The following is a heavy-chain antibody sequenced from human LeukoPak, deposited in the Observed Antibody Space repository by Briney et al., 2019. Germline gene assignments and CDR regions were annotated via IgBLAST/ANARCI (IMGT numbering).Heavy chain of an antibody. CDR3: ARDSGVGYYDTIF. CDR2: VYSGGST. Sequence: GGSLRLSCAASGFTVSSNYMSWVRQAPGKGLEWVSVVYSGGSTYYVDSVKGRFIISRDNSKNTLYLQMNSLRAEDTAVYYCARDSGVGYYDTIFWGRGTLVTVSS. J-gene: IGHJ2*01. CDR1: GFTVSSNY. V-gene: IGHV3-66*01. D-gene: IGHD3-22*01.